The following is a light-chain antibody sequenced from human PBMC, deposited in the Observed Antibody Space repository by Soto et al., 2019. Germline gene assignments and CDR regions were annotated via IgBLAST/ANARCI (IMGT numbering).Light chain of an antibody. CDR2: DAS. J-gene: IGKJ5*01. CDR1: QSVGSY. CDR3: QQSYSTPIT. Sequence: EIVLTQSPATLSLSPGERATLSCRASQSVGSYLAWYQHKPGQAPRLLIYDASNRATGIPARFSGSGSGTDFTLTISSLEPEDFATYYCQQSYSTPITFGQGTRLEIK. V-gene: IGKV3-11*01.